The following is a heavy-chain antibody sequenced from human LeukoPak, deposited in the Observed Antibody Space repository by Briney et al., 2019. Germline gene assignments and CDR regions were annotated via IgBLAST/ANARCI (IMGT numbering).Heavy chain of an antibody. D-gene: IGHD2-2*01. V-gene: IGHV4-59*01. CDR1: GDFNSSYY. J-gene: IGHJ4*02. CDR2: ISDTGST. CDR3: ARRVSTMTQYDF. Sequence: SETLSLICTVSGDFNSSYYWRWIRQPPARGLEWIGYISDTGSTDSNPSLKSRVTISVDTSKNQFSLKLRSVTAADTAVYYCARRVSTMTQYDFWGQGTLVTVSS.